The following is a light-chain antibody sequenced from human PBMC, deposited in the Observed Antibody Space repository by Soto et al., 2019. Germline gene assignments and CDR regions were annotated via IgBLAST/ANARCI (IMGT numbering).Light chain of an antibody. CDR3: QQYGSSPPT. Sequence: EIVLTQSPGTLSLSPGERATLSCRASQTVSTNYLVWYQQKPAQAPRLLIYGASSRATGIPDRFSGSGSGTDFTLTISRLEPEDSAVYYCQQYGSSPPTFGQGTKVEIK. J-gene: IGKJ1*01. CDR2: GAS. V-gene: IGKV3-20*01. CDR1: QTVSTNY.